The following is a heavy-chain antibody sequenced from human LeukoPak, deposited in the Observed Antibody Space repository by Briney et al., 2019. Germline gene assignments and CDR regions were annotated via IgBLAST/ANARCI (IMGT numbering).Heavy chain of an antibody. J-gene: IGHJ4*02. CDR3: ARGAAGTVPFDY. D-gene: IGHD6-13*01. CDR1: GGSISSYY. CDR2: THYSGST. V-gene: IGHV4-59*08. Sequence: SETLSLTCAVSGGSISSYYWSWIRQPPGKGLEWIGYTHYSGSTDCNPSLKTRVTISVDTSKNQFSLKLSSVTAADTAVYYCARGAAGTVPFDYWGQGTLVTVSS.